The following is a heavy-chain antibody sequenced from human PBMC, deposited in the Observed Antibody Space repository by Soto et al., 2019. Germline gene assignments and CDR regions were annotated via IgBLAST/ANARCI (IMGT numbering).Heavy chain of an antibody. CDR1: GFTFSDFA. CDR2: IYGGGNGP. D-gene: IGHD2-2*03. Sequence: LRLSCAATGFTFSDFAMSWVRQAPGKGLEWVSRIYGGGNGPHYADSVKGRVTISRDNSKNTLYLQMNSLRAEDTAVYYCAKMEGMDPWAYSFDYWGQGTLVTVSS. V-gene: IGHV3-23*01. CDR3: AKMEGMDPWAYSFDY. J-gene: IGHJ4*02.